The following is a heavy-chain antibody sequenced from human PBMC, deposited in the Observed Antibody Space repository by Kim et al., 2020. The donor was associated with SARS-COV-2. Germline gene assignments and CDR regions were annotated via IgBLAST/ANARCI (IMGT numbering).Heavy chain of an antibody. J-gene: IGHJ3*02. CDR3: ARDRAIYYDSSGYYYEAFDI. V-gene: IGHV3-11*06. Sequence: GGSLRLSCAASGFTFSDYYMSWIRQAPGKGLEWVSYISSSSSYTNYADSVKGRFTISRDNAKNSLYLQMNSLRAEDTAVYYCARDRAIYYDSSGYYYEAFDIWGQGTMVTVSS. CDR1: GFTFSDYY. CDR2: ISSSSSYT. D-gene: IGHD3-22*01.